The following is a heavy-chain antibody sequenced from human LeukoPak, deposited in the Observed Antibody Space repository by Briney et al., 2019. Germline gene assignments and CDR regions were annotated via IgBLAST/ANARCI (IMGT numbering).Heavy chain of an antibody. V-gene: IGHV1-3*01. CDR3: ARDRYLSSGWYSLMDY. CDR2: INAGNGNT. CDR1: GYTFTSYA. J-gene: IGHJ4*02. D-gene: IGHD6-19*01. Sequence: GASVKVSCKASGYTFTSYAKHWVRQAPGQRLEWMGWINAGNGNTKYSQKFQGRVTITRDTSASTAYMELSSLRSEDTAVYYCARDRYLSSGWYSLMDYWGQGTLVTVSS.